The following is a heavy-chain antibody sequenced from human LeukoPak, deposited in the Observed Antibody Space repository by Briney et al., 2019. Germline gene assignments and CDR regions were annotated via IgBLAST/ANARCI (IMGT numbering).Heavy chain of an antibody. CDR2: IIPILGTA. D-gene: IGHD2-2*01. Sequence: ASVKVSCKASGGTFSSYAISWVRQAPGQGLEWMGGIIPILGTANYAQKFQGRVTITADKSTSTAYMELSSLRSEDTAVYYCARDGRYCSSTSCSYFDYWGQGTLVTVSS. V-gene: IGHV1-69*06. CDR1: GGTFSSYA. J-gene: IGHJ4*02. CDR3: ARDGRYCSSTSCSYFDY.